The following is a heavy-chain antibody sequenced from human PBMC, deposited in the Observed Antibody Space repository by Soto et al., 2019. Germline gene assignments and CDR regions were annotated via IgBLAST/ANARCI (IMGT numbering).Heavy chain of an antibody. Sequence: GSGPTLVNPTQTLTLTCTFSGFSLSTSGMCVSWIRQPPGKALEWLALIDWDDDKYYSTSLKTRLTISKDTSKNQVVLTMTNMDPVDTATYYCARTSWGSGSFYYYYYGMDVRGQGTTVTVSS. J-gene: IGHJ6*02. CDR3: ARTSWGSGSFYYYYYGMDV. CDR1: GFSLSTSGMC. D-gene: IGHD3-10*01. CDR2: IDWDDDK. V-gene: IGHV2-70*01.